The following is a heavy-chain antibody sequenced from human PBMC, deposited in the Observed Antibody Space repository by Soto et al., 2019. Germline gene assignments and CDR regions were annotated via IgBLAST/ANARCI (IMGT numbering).Heavy chain of an antibody. D-gene: IGHD6-13*01. Sequence: SVKVSCKASGGTFSSYAISWVRQAPGRGLEWMGGIIPIFGTANYAQKFQGRVTITADESTSTAYMELSSLRSEDTAVYYCARDGAAAGYYYYGMDVWGQGTTVTVSS. CDR3: ARDGAAAGYYYYGMDV. V-gene: IGHV1-69*13. CDR2: IIPIFGTA. CDR1: GGTFSSYA. J-gene: IGHJ6*02.